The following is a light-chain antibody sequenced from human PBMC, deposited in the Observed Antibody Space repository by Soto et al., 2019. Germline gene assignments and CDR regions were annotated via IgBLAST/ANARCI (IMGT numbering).Light chain of an antibody. Sequence: EIVLTQSPATLSLSPGERATLSCRASQSVGSHLAWYQQKRVQAPRLLIHDASSRATGTPARFSGGGSGTDFTLTISRLEPEDFAVYYCQQRSSWPPSITFGQGTRLEIK. CDR2: DAS. V-gene: IGKV3-11*01. CDR3: QQRSSWPPSIT. CDR1: QSVGSH. J-gene: IGKJ5*01.